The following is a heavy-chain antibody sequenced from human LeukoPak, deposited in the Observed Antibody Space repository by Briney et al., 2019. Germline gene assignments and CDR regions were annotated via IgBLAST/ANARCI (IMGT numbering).Heavy chain of an antibody. V-gene: IGHV4-39*07. D-gene: IGHD6-13*01. CDR2: IYYSGST. J-gene: IGHJ4*02. CDR3: AGDHWAAAGTSDY. Sequence: SETLSLTCTVSGGSISSSSYYWGWIRQPPGKGLEWIGSIYYSGSTYYNPSLKSRVTISVDTSKNQFSLKLSSVTAADTAVYYCAGDHWAAAGTSDYWGQGTLVTVSS. CDR1: GGSISSSSYY.